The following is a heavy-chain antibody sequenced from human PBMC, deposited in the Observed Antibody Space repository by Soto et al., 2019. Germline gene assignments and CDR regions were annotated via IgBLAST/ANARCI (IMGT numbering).Heavy chain of an antibody. V-gene: IGHV1-69*12. CDR1: GGTFSSNV. D-gene: IGHD5-18*01. CDR2: IIPIFGTA. CDR3: ALRSSYGLLYGMDV. J-gene: IGHJ6*02. Sequence: QVQLVQSGAEVKKPGSSVKVSCKASGGTFSSNVFSWVRQAPGQGLEWMGGIIPIFGTANYAQKFQGRVTITADESTSTDYMELSSLRSEDTAVYYCALRSSYGLLYGMDVWYPGPTVIVSS.